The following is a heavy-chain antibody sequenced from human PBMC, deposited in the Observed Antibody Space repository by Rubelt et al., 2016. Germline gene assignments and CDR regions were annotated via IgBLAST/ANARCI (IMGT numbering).Heavy chain of an antibody. D-gene: IGHD3-3*01. CDR1: GFTFSGHW. Sequence: VQLVESGGGLVQPGGSLRLSCAASGFTFSGHWMHWVRQAPGKGLVWVSRTNPDGSITTYADSVKGRFTISRDNAKNTLFLQMNSLIVEDTAVYFCVRSLIGVSDYWGQGTLVTVAS. CDR3: VRSLIGVSDY. CDR2: TNPDGSIT. V-gene: IGHV3-74*01. J-gene: IGHJ4*02.